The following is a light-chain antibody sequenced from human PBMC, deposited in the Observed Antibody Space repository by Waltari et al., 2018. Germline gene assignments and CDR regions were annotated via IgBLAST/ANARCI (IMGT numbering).Light chain of an antibody. CDR1: RSAVGSYNY. CDR2: EVT. J-gene: IGLJ1*01. Sequence: QSALSQPASVSGSPGQSLTTSCTGTRSAVGSYNYVSWYQQPPVKAPKLLIFEVTDRPSGVSNRFSGSKSGNTASLTISGLQAEDEADYYCSSYTRTTTLYVFGTGTKVTVL. V-gene: IGLV2-14*03. CDR3: SSYTRTTTLYV.